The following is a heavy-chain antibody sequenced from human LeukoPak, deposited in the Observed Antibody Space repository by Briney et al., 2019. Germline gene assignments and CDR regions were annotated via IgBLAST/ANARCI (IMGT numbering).Heavy chain of an antibody. V-gene: IGHV3-23*01. CDR3: ARQSGLDFDY. CDR1: GFTFSSYA. J-gene: IGHJ4*02. CDR2: ISGSGGST. D-gene: IGHD4-11*01. Sequence: GGSLRLSCAASGFTFSSYAMSWVRQAPGKGLEWVSAISGSGGSTYYADSVKGRFTISRDNAKNSLYLQMNSLRAEDTAVYYCARQSGLDFDYWGQGTLVTVSS.